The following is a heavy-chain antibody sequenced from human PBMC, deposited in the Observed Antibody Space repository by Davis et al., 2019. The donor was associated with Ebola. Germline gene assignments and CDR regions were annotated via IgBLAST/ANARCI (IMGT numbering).Heavy chain of an antibody. CDR2: FDPEDGET. D-gene: IGHD6-13*01. CDR1: GYTLTELS. CDR3: ARGTYSSSWYLSY. V-gene: IGHV1-24*01. J-gene: IGHJ4*02. Sequence: AASVKVSCKVSGYTLTELSMHWVRQAPGKGLEWMGGFDPEDGETIYAQKFQGRVTITADESTSTAYMELSSLRSEDTAVYYCARGTYSSSWYLSYWGQGTLVTVSS.